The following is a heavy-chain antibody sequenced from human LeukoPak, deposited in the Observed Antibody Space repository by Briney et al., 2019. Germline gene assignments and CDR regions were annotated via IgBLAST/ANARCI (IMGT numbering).Heavy chain of an antibody. Sequence: GGSLRLSCAASGFSFSNNDMHWVGHFSGKGLEWVAGLGVAGDRYYPVSVRGRFTVSRDRAGTYLYLQMNSLSAGDTAVYYCARGHYYGSGGDTFDVWGKGTMVIVSS. D-gene: IGHD3-10*01. J-gene: IGHJ3*01. V-gene: IGHV3-13*01. CDR2: LGVAGDR. CDR3: ARGHYYGSGGDTFDV. CDR1: GFSFSNND.